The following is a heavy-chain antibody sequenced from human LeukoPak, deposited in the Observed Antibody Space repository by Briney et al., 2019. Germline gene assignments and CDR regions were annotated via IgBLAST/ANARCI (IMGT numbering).Heavy chain of an antibody. CDR3: ARHGDSSSWYFGWFDP. Sequence: SETLSLTCTVSGVSISSYYWSWIRQPAGKGLEWIGRIHTSGSTNYNPSLKSRVTMSVDTSKNQFSLKLSSVTAADTAVYYCARHGDSSSWYFGWFDPWGQGTLVTVSS. J-gene: IGHJ5*02. CDR1: GVSISSYY. V-gene: IGHV4-4*07. D-gene: IGHD6-13*01. CDR2: IHTSGST.